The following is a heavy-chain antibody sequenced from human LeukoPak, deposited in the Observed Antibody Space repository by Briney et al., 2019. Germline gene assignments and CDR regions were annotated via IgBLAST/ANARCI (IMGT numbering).Heavy chain of an antibody. V-gene: IGHV3-9*01. J-gene: IGHJ5*02. CDR1: GFTFDDYA. CDR3: AKGTAYYSLGP. CDR2: ISWNSGSI. Sequence: GGSLRLSCAASGFTFDDYAMHWVRQAPGKGLEWVSGISWNSGSIGYADSVKGRFTISRDNAKNSLYLQMNSLRAEDTALYYCAKGTAYYSLGPWGPGTLATVSS. D-gene: IGHD3/OR15-3a*01.